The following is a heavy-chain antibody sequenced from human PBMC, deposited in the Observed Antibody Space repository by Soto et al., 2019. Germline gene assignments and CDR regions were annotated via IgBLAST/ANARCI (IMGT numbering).Heavy chain of an antibody. V-gene: IGHV1-18*04. CDR2: ISAYNGNT. CDR1: GYTFTSYG. CDR3: ARDPTYYDFWSGQPYYYGMDV. J-gene: IGHJ6*02. D-gene: IGHD3-3*01. Sequence: ASVKVSCKASGYTFTSYGISWVRQAPGQGLEWMGWISAYNGNTNYAQKLQGRVTMTTDTSTSTAYMELRSLRSDDTAVYYCARDPTYYDFWSGQPYYYGMDVWGQGTTVTVS.